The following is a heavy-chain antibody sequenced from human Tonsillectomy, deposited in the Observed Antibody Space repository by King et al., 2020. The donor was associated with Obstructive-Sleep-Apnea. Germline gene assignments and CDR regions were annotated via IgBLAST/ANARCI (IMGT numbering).Heavy chain of an antibody. D-gene: IGHD6-13*01. V-gene: IGHV1-24*01. CDR2: FDPEDGET. J-gene: IGHJ4*02. CDR1: GYTLTELS. CDR3: ATDQTYSSHRALHY. Sequence: QLVQSGTEVKKPGASVKVSCKVSGYTLTELSMHWVRQAPGKGLEWMGGFDPEDGETIYAQKFQGRVTMTEDTSTDTAYMDLSSLRSEDTAVYYCATDQTYSSHRALHYWGQGTLVTVSS.